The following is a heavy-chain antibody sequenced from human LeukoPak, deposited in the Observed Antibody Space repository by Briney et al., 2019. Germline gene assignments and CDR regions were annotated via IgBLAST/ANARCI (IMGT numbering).Heavy chain of an antibody. Sequence: GGPLRLSCAASGFTFSSYEMNWVRQAPGKGLEWVSYISSSGSTIYYADSVKGRFTISRDNAKNSLYLQMNSLRAEDTAVYYCARDNYDFWSGPFDYWGQGTLVTVSS. CDR1: GFTFSSYE. CDR2: ISSSGSTI. J-gene: IGHJ4*02. D-gene: IGHD3-3*01. CDR3: ARDNYDFWSGPFDY. V-gene: IGHV3-48*03.